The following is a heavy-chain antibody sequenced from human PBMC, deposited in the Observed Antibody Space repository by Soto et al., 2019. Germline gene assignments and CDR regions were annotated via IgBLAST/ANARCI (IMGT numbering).Heavy chain of an antibody. CDR3: AKDILRGYDFWSGYRYYYYYGMDV. CDR2: ISYDGSNK. Sequence: GGSLRLSCAVSGFTFSSYGMHWVRQAPGKGLEWVAVISYDGSNKYYADSVKGRFTISRDNSKNTLYLQMNSLRAEDTAVYYCAKDILRGYDFWSGYRYYYYYGMDVWGQGTTVTVSS. V-gene: IGHV3-30*18. CDR1: GFTFSSYG. D-gene: IGHD3-3*01. J-gene: IGHJ6*02.